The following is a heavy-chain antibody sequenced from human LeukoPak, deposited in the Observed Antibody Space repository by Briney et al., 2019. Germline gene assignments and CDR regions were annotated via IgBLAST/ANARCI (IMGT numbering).Heavy chain of an antibody. CDR1: GFMFSTYA. CDR3: AKPRRYSASYPYFDY. V-gene: IGHV3-23*01. D-gene: IGHD1-26*01. Sequence: GGSLRLSCAASGFMFSTYAMSWVRQAPGKGLEWVSAISGSGGSTSYADSVKGRFTISRDNSKNTLYLQMSTLRAEDTAVYYCAKPRRYSASYPYFDYWGQGTLVTVSS. CDR2: ISGSGGST. J-gene: IGHJ4*02.